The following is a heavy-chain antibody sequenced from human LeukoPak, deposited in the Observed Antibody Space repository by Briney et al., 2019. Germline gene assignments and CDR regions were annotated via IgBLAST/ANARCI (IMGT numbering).Heavy chain of an antibody. CDR3: ALIGAIDS. J-gene: IGHJ4*02. V-gene: IGHV1-2*02. CDR1: GYTFTDYY. Sequence: GASVRLSCKASGYTFTDYYIHWMRQAPGQGLEWMGWINPNNGGTNYAQKFWGSVTMTRDTSISTVYMELSRLRSDDTAVYYCALIGAIDSWGQGTLVTVSS. CDR2: INPNNGGT.